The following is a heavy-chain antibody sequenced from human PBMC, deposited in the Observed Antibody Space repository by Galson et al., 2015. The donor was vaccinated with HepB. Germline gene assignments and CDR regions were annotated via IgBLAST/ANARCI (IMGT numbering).Heavy chain of an antibody. J-gene: IGHJ4*02. CDR2: ISSSSSTI. V-gene: IGHV3-48*01. Sequence: SLRLSCAASGFTFSSYSMNWVRQAPGKGLEWVSYISSSSSTIYYADSVKGRFTISRDNAKNSLYLQMNSLRAEDTAVYYCARAPGPSIAAAGSDYWGQGTLVTVSS. D-gene: IGHD6-13*01. CDR3: ARAPGPSIAAAGSDY. CDR1: GFTFSSYS.